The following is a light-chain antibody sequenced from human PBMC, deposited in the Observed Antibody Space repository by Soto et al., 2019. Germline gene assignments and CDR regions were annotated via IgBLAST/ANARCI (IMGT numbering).Light chain of an antibody. Sequence: EIVMPQSPATLSMSPGDRATLSCRASQGVSSNLAWYQQKPGQATSLVIHDASTRATGIPARFSGSGSGTEFTLTISSLQSEDFAVYYCQQYNNWPRTFGQGTKVDIK. CDR1: QGVSSN. CDR3: QQYNNWPRT. V-gene: IGKV3-15*01. J-gene: IGKJ1*01. CDR2: DAS.